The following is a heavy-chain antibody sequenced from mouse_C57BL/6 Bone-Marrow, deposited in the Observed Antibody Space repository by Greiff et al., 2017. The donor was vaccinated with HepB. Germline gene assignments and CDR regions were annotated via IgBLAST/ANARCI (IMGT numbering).Heavy chain of an antibody. Sequence: VKLQESDAELVKPGASVKISCKVSGYTFTDHTIHWMKQRPEQGLEWIGYIYPRDGSTKYNEKFKGKATLTADKSSSTAYMQLNSLTSEDSAVYFCARRRLRRGYFDVWGTGTTVTVSS. CDR3: ARRRLRRGYFDV. CDR2: IYPRDGST. CDR1: GYTFTDHT. V-gene: IGHV1-78*01. D-gene: IGHD1-2*01. J-gene: IGHJ1*03.